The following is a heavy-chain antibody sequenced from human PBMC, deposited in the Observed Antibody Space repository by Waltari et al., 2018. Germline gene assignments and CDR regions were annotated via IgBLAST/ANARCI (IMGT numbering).Heavy chain of an antibody. V-gene: IGHV3-74*01. D-gene: IGHD2-21*01. CDR1: GLPSGYYW. J-gene: IGHJ4*02. CDR2: INTDGSIT. Sequence: EVQVVESGGGLVQPGGSLRLSCAASGLPSGYYWMHWVRQVPGKRPVWVSRINTDGSITTYVDSVKGRFIVSRDNARNTLYLQMNSLRAEDTAVYYCARDGIAGSQAYWGQGTLVTVSS. CDR3: ARDGIAGSQAY.